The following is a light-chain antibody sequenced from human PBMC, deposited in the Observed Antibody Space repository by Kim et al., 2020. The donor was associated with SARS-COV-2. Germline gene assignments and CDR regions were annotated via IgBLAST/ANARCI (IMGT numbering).Light chain of an antibody. CDR3: ETWDSNIQV. J-gene: IGLJ3*02. CDR1: SALSNYF. V-gene: IGLV4-60*03. CDR2: VAGSGSY. Sequence: SVNPTCTLHSALSNYFISEHPQQPGKAPRFLIKVAGSGSYNKGGRVPARFSRSRSGADRYHIISNHHSEDEADYYCETWDSNIQVFGGGTQLTVL.